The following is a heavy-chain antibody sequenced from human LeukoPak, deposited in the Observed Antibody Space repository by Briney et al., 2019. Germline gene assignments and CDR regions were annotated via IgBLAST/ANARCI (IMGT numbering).Heavy chain of an antibody. V-gene: IGHV4-38-2*01. Sequence: SETLSLTCAVSGYSISSGYYWGWIRPPPGKGLEWMGSIYHSGSTYYNPSLKSQVTISVDTSKNQFSLKLSSVTAADTAVYYCARVWSYYYDSSGYYTFDYWGQGTLVTVSS. CDR3: ARVWSYYYDSSGYYTFDY. D-gene: IGHD3-22*01. CDR2: IYHSGST. J-gene: IGHJ4*02. CDR1: GYSISSGYY.